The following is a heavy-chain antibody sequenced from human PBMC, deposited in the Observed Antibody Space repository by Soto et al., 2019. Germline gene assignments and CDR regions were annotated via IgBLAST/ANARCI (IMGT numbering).Heavy chain of an antibody. Sequence: PGGSLRLSCAASGFTFSSYGMHWVRQAPGKGLEWVAVICYDGSNKYYADSVKGRFTISRDNSKNTLYLQMNSLRAEDTAVYYCAKVSLGFVRFYFDYWGQGTLVTVSS. CDR1: GFTFSSYG. D-gene: IGHD3-3*01. V-gene: IGHV3-33*06. J-gene: IGHJ4*02. CDR2: ICYDGSNK. CDR3: AKVSLGFVRFYFDY.